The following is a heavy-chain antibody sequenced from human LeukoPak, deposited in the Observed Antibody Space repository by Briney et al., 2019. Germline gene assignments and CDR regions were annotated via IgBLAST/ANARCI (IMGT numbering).Heavy chain of an antibody. D-gene: IGHD2-15*01. CDR2: INHSGST. CDR1: GGSISSYY. J-gene: IGHJ6*03. CDR3: ARSVEGYCSGGSCCSYYYYMDV. Sequence: SETLSLTCTVSGGSISSYYWSWIRQPAGKGLEWIGEINHSGSTNYNPSLKSRVTISVDTSKNQFSLKLSSVTAADTAVYYCARSVEGYCSGGSCCSYYYYMDVWGKGTTVTVSS. V-gene: IGHV4-34*01.